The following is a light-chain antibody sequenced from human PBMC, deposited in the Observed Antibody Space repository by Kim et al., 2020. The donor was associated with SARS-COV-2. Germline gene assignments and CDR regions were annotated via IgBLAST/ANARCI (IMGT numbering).Light chain of an antibody. CDR2: STS. CDR1: TGAVTSGFF. CDR3: LLFYGGVYV. J-gene: IGLJ1*01. V-gene: IGLV7-43*01. Sequence: PEGTVTLPCASSTGAVTSGFFPNWFQQKPGQAPRALIYSTSIRHSWTPARFSGSLLGGKAALTLSGVQPEDEAEYYCLLFYGGVYVFGTGTKVTVL.